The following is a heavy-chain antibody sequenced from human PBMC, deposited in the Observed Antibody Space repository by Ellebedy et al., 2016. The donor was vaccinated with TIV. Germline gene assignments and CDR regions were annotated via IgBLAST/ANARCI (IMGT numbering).Heavy chain of an antibody. D-gene: IGHD6-6*01. CDR3: ARHGGYNSSPLNY. Sequence: PGGSLRLSCKSSGYSFNSYWINWVRQKPGNRLGRKELPDPRMSHPSDSHTNYSPSFQGHVTISADKSISTAYLQWSSLNASDTAIYYCARHGGYNSSPLNYWGQGTLVTVSS. CDR1: GYSFNSYW. J-gene: IGHJ4*02. CDR2: SHPSDSHT. V-gene: IGHV5-10-1*01.